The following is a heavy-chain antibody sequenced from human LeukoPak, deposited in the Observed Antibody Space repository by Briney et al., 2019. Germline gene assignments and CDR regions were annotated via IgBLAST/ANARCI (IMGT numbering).Heavy chain of an antibody. Sequence: ASVKVSCKASGYTFTIYGITWVRQAPGQGLEWMGWISAYNGNTNYAQKLQGRVTMTTDTSTSTAYMELKGLRSDDTAVYYCARAPYCSSSSCPGYFQHWGQGTLVTVSS. V-gene: IGHV1-18*01. CDR1: GYTFTIYG. CDR3: ARAPYCSSSSCPGYFQH. D-gene: IGHD2-2*01. CDR2: ISAYNGNT. J-gene: IGHJ1*01.